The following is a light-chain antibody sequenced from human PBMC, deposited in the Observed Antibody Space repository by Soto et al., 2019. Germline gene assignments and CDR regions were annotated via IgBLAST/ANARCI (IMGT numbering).Light chain of an antibody. Sequence: HITQAPSSLSASVRHRVTITCRASQSISSYLNWYQQKPGKAPKLLIYAASSLQSGVPSRFSGSGSGTDFTLTISSLQPEDFATYYCQQSYSTPITFGQGTRLEI. V-gene: IGKV1-39*01. CDR2: AAS. CDR1: QSISSY. J-gene: IGKJ5*01. CDR3: QQSYSTPIT.